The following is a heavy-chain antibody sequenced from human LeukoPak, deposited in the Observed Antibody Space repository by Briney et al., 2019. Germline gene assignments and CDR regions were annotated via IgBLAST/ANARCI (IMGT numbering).Heavy chain of an antibody. J-gene: IGHJ4*02. CDR2: ISAYNGNT. CDR3: ARGQYCSGGSCYYSDY. D-gene: IGHD2-15*01. CDR1: GGTFSSYA. V-gene: IGHV1-18*01. Sequence: GSSVKVSCKASGGTFSSYAISWVRQAPGQGLEWMGWISAYNGNTNYAQKLQGRVTMTTDTSTSTAYMELRSLRSDDTAVYYCARGQYCSGGSCYYSDYWGQGTLVTVSS.